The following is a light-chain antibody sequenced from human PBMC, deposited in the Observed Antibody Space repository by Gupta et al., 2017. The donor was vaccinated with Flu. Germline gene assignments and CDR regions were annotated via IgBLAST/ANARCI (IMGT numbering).Light chain of an antibody. CDR3: CSYAGTDNWV. CDR1: STNIGTYNF. Sequence: ASTNIGTYNFVSWYQQHPGEAPRLLIYDVTKRPSGVPGRFSGSKSGNTASLTISGLQSGDEADYYCCSYAGTDNWVFGGGTKLTVL. V-gene: IGLV2-11*03. CDR2: DVT. J-gene: IGLJ3*02.